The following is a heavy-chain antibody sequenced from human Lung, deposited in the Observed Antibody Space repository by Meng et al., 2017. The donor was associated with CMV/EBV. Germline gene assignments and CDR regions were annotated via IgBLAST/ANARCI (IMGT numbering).Heavy chain of an antibody. V-gene: IGHV4-4*02. CDR1: VGTLSSGHC. CDR3: ARVGAYCGGDCYHPR. J-gene: IGHJ4*02. CDR2: IYHRGST. Sequence: QGPLKEWSPGRGKPSGTRSLTCAASVGTLSSGHCVSCVRQPPGKGLEWIGEIYHRGSTNYNPSLKSRVTISVAESKNQFSLRLSSVTAADTAVYYCARVGAYCGGDCYHPRWGQRTLVTVSS. D-gene: IGHD2-21*02.